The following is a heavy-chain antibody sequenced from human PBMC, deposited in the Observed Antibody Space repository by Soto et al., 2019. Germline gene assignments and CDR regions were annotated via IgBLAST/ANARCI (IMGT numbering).Heavy chain of an antibody. V-gene: IGHV1-18*01. CDR1: GYTFTSYG. CDR2: ISAYNGNT. J-gene: IGHJ4*02. D-gene: IGHD6-6*01. CDR3: ARVPHIRGQLAPFDY. Sequence: QVQLVQSGAEVKKPGASVKVSCKASGYTFTSYGISWVRQAPGQGLEWMGWISAYNGNTNYAQKLQGRVTVTTDTSTSTAYMELTSLRSDDTAVYYCARVPHIRGQLAPFDYWGQGTLVTVSS.